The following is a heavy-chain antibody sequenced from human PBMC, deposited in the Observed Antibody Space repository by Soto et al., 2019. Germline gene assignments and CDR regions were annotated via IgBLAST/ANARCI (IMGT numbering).Heavy chain of an antibody. V-gene: IGHV3-23*01. J-gene: IGHJ4*02. Sequence: EVQLLESGGGLVQPGGSLRLSCAASGFTFSSYAMSWVRQAPGKGLEWVSSVSGSSGSKAYADSVKGRFTISRDNSKSTEYLQMNSLRAEDTAVDFCAKDWCSGTTCYCLENWGQGTLVTVSS. D-gene: IGHD1-7*01. CDR3: AKDWCSGTTCYCLEN. CDR1: GFTFSSYA. CDR2: VSGSSGSK.